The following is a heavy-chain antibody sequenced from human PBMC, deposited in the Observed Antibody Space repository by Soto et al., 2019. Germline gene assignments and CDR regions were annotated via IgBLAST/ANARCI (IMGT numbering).Heavy chain of an antibody. J-gene: IGHJ6*02. D-gene: IGHD2-2*03. V-gene: IGHV1-69*04. CDR2: IIPILGIA. Sequence: SVKVSCKASGVTFSSYTISWVRQAPGQGLEWMGRIIPILGIANYTQKFQGRVTITADKSTSTAYMELSSLRSEDTAVYYCAREESGYCSSTSCRRYYYYGMDVWG. CDR3: AREESGYCSSTSCRRYYYYGMDV. CDR1: GVTFSSYT.